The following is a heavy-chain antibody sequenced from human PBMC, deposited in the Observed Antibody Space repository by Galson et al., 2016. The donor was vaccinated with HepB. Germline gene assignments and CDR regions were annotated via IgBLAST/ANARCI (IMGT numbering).Heavy chain of an antibody. J-gene: IGHJ4*02. V-gene: IGHV4-4*02. CDR2: VFHNGNT. CDR3: ARRLYCSGGSCYIFDS. D-gene: IGHD2-15*01. Sequence: VRQPPGKGLEWIGDVFHNGNTNYKSSLKSRVTISVDKSKNQFSLNLTSVTAADTAVYYCARRLYCSGGSCYIFDSWGQGTLVTVSS.